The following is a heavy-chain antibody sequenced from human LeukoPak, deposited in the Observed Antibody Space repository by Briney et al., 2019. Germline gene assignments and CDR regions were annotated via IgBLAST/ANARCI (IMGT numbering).Heavy chain of an antibody. CDR3: ARDRSGLIRGVTHSQLDY. D-gene: IGHD3-10*01. V-gene: IGHV3-48*04. CDR2: ISSGSGTI. Sequence: GGSLRLSCAASGFTFSTYSMNWVRQAPGKGLEWVSYISSGSGTIYYADSVKGRFTISRDNAKNSLYLQMNSLRAEDTAVYYCARDRSGLIRGVTHSQLDYWGQGTLVTVSS. J-gene: IGHJ4*02. CDR1: GFTFSTYS.